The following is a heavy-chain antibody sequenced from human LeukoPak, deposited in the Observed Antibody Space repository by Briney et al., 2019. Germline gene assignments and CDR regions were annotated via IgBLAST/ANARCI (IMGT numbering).Heavy chain of an antibody. V-gene: IGHV3-53*01. J-gene: IGHJ4*02. D-gene: IGHD7-27*01. CDR2: IYSGYST. Sequence: PGGSLRLSCAASGFTVNNNYMNWVRQAPGKGLEGVSVIYSGYSTYYADSVKGRFTISRDNSKNTLYLQMNSLRAEDTAVYYCARDNWGSYWGQGTLVTVSS. CDR1: GFTVNNNY. CDR3: ARDNWGSY.